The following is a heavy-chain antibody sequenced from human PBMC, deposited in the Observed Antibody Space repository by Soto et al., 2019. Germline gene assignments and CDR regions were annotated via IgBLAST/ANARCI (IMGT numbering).Heavy chain of an antibody. Sequence: ETLSLTCTVSGGSISSYYWSWIRQPPGKGLEWIGYIYYSGSTNYNPSLKSRVTISVDTPKNQFSLKLSSVTAADTAVYYCARRYGDCFDYWGQGTLVTVSS. J-gene: IGHJ4*02. V-gene: IGHV4-59*08. D-gene: IGHD4-17*01. CDR3: ARRYGDCFDY. CDR1: GGSISSYY. CDR2: IYYSGST.